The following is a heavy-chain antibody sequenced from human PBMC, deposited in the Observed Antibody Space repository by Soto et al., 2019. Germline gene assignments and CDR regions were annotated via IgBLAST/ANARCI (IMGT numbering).Heavy chain of an antibody. CDR3: AREEVRFLEWLLFY. J-gene: IGHJ4*02. CDR2: ISAYNGNT. Sequence: ASVKVSCKASGYTFTSYGISWVRQAPGQGLEWMGWISAYNGNTNYAQKLQGRVTMTTDTSTSKAYMELRSLRSDDTAVYYCAREEVRFLEWLLFYWGQGTLVTVSS. V-gene: IGHV1-18*01. CDR1: GYTFTSYG. D-gene: IGHD3-3*01.